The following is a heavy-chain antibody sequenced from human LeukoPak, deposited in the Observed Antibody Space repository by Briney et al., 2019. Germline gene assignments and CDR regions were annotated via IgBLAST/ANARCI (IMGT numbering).Heavy chain of an antibody. CDR3: ARDYYGSGSYFSIDY. CDR1: DTFTSYG. V-gene: IGHV1-18*04. Sequence: ASVKVSCKASDTFTSYGISWVRHAPGQGLEWMGWISAYNGNTKYAQKLQGRVTMTTDTSTSTAYMELRSLRSDDTAVYYCARDYYGSGSYFSIDYWGQGTLVTVSS. CDR2: ISAYNGNT. D-gene: IGHD3-10*01. J-gene: IGHJ4*02.